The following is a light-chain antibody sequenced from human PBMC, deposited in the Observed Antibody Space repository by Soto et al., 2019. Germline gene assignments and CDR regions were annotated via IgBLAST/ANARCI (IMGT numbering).Light chain of an antibody. CDR2: AAY. Sequence: ASQSISSYLNWYQQKPGKAPKLLIYAAYSLQSGVQSRFSGSGYGTEFTLRMRSLQSEESASYYCERLDRYAVTVGGGTKVDIK. J-gene: IGKJ4*01. CDR3: ERLDRYAVT. V-gene: IGKV1-9*01. CDR1: QSISSY.